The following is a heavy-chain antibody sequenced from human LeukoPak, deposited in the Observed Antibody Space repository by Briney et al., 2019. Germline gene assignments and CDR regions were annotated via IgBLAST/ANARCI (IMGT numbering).Heavy chain of an antibody. V-gene: IGHV5-51*01. CDR2: IYPGDSDT. CDR3: ARRGEAMDPFDY. J-gene: IGHJ4*02. CDR1: GYSFTSYW. D-gene: IGHD5-18*01. Sequence: GESLKISCKDSGYSFTSYWIGGVRQMPGKGLEWMGMIYPGDSDTRYSPSFQGQVTISADKSINTAYLQWSSLKASDTAIYYCARRGEAMDPFDYWGQGTLVTVSS.